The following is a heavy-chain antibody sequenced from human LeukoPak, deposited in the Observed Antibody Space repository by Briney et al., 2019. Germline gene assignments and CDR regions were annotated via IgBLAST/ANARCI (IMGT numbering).Heavy chain of an antibody. CDR2: ISSSGSTI. D-gene: IGHD5-18*01. J-gene: IGHJ3*02. CDR1: GFTFSDYY. Sequence: PGGSLRLSCAASGFTFSDYYMSWIRQAPGKGLEWVSYISSSGSTIYYADSVKGRFTISRDNAKNSLYLQMNSLKTEDTAVYYCTRDPLLRGYSYGPNDAFDIWGQGTMVTVSS. V-gene: IGHV3-11*01. CDR3: TRDPLLRGYSYGPNDAFDI.